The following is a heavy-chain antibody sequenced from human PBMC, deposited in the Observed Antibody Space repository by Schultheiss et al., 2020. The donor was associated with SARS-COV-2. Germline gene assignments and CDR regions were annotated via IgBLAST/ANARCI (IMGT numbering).Heavy chain of an antibody. Sequence: GSLRLSCTVSGDSISSYYWSWIRQPAGKGLEWIGRIYTSGSTNYNPSLKSRVTMSVDTSKNQFSLKLSSVTAADTAVYYCARGYCSGGSCYYGMDVWGQGTTVTVSS. J-gene: IGHJ6*02. CDR3: ARGYCSGGSCYYGMDV. CDR2: IYTSGST. CDR1: GDSISSYY. D-gene: IGHD2-15*01. V-gene: IGHV4-4*07.